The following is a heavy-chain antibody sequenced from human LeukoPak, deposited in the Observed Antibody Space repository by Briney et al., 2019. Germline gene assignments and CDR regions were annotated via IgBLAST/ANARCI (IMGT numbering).Heavy chain of an antibody. D-gene: IGHD3-3*01. Sequence: SETLSLTCAVYGGSFSGYYWSWVRQPPGEGLEWIGEINHSGSTNYNPSLKSRVTISVDTSKNQFSLKLSSVTAADTAVYYCARGATYYDFWSGSQGPPANWFDPWGQGTLVTVSS. CDR3: ARGATYYDFWSGSQGPPANWFDP. CDR1: GGSFSGYY. V-gene: IGHV4-34*01. CDR2: INHSGST. J-gene: IGHJ5*02.